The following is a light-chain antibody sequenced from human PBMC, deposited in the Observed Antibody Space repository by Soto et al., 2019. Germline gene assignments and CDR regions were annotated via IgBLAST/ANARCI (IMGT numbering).Light chain of an antibody. Sequence: DIQMTQSPPSLSASVGDRVTITCQASQDIGTYLNWYQHKPGKAPNLVIYDASNLETGVPSRFSGGGSGTDFTFTISRLRPEDIATYYWQHYNHLPLFGPGTKVDF. J-gene: IGKJ3*01. V-gene: IGKV1-33*01. CDR1: QDIGTY. CDR3: QHYNHLPL. CDR2: DAS.